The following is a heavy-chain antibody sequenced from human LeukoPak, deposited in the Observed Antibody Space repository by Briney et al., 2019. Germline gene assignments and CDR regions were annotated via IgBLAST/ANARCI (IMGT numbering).Heavy chain of an antibody. V-gene: IGHV1-2*02. Sequence: ASVKVSCKTSGYTFTVYYLHWVRQAPGQGPEWMGWINPNSGVTNYAQRFLGRVTMTRDTSISTTYMELSRLRSDDTAVYYCARAHFWSGYTLLDVWGQGTTVTVSS. CDR1: GYTFTVYY. CDR2: INPNSGVT. D-gene: IGHD3-3*02. CDR3: ARAHFWSGYTLLDV. J-gene: IGHJ6*02.